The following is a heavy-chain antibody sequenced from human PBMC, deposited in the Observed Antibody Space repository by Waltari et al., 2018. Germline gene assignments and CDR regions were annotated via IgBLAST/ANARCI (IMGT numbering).Heavy chain of an antibody. V-gene: IGHV1-8*01. Sequence: QVQLVQSGAEVKKPGASVKVSCKASGYTFTSYDTNWVRQATGQGLEWMGWMNPNSGNTGYAQKFQGRVTMTRNTSISTAYMELSSLRSEDTAVYYCARVYYYDSSGYYYDLPFDYWGQGTLVTVSS. J-gene: IGHJ4*02. D-gene: IGHD3-22*01. CDR3: ARVYYYDSSGYYYDLPFDY. CDR2: MNPNSGNT. CDR1: GYTFTSYD.